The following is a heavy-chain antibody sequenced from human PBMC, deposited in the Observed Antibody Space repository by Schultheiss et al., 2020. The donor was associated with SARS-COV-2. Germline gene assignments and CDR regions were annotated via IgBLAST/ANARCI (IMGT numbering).Heavy chain of an antibody. CDR2: ISSTGRNI. CDR3: VRDSGSYSDLSWFDP. D-gene: IGHD1-26*01. CDR1: GFTFSSYW. J-gene: IGHJ5*02. V-gene: IGHV3-21*01. Sequence: GESLKISCAASGFTFSSYWMHWVRQAPGKGLEWVSSISSTGRNIFYADSMKGRFTVSRDNAKKSLYLQMDRLRAEDTAVYYCVRDSGSYSDLSWFDPWGHGTLVTVSS.